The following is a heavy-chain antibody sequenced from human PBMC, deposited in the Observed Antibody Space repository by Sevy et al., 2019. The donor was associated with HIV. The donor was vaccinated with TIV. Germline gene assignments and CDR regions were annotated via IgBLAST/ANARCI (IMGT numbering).Heavy chain of an antibody. CDR1: GFTFSSYA. J-gene: IGHJ6*02. CDR2: ISGSGGST. D-gene: IGHD2-8*02. CDR3: AKDLLVVYAAIRMDV. V-gene: IGHV3-23*01. Sequence: GGSLRLSCAASGFTFSSYAMSWVRQAPGKGLEWVSAISGSGGSTYYADSVKGRFTISRDNSKNTLYLQMNSLRAEDTAVYYCAKDLLVVYAAIRMDVWGQGTTVTVSS.